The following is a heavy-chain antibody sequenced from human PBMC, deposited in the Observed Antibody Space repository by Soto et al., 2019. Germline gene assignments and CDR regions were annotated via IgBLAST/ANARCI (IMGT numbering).Heavy chain of an antibody. D-gene: IGHD3-22*01. CDR1: GYTFTGYY. V-gene: IGHV1-2*04. Sequence: ASVKVSCKASGYTFTGYYMHWVRQAPGQGLEWMGWINPNSGGTNYAQKFQGWVTMTRDTSISTAYMELSRLRSADTAVYYCARDLYYYDSSGYYGMDVWGQGTTVTVSS. CDR3: ARDLYYYDSSGYYGMDV. CDR2: INPNSGGT. J-gene: IGHJ6*02.